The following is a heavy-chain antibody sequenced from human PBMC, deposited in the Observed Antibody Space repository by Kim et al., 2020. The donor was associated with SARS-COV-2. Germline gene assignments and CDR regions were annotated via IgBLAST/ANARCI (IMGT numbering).Heavy chain of an antibody. Sequence: GGSLRLSCAASGFDFSKYGMQWVRQAPGKGLEWVAVIANDGTRPYYVDSMKGRLTISRDNSKNTLYLQVNSLRIEDTAVYYCAKEVLIGTGAGGLDPWGQGTFVTVSS. V-gene: IGHV3-30*18. CDR3: AKEVLIGTGAGGLDP. D-gene: IGHD2-8*02. CDR1: GFDFSKYG. J-gene: IGHJ5*02. CDR2: IANDGTRP.